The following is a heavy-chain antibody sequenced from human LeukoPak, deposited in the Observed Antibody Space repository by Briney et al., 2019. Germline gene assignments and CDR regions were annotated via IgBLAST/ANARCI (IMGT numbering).Heavy chain of an antibody. CDR1: GFLISDNY. V-gene: IGHV3-53*01. D-gene: IGHD2-2*01. Sequence: PGGSLRLSCGVSGFLISDNYMSWVRQAPGMGLEWDSVIYRGGTSYYADSVKGRFTISRDNSKNTVYLQMNSLRADDTATYYCASHYCSSNNCYFVYWGQRVLVTVSS. CDR2: IYRGGTS. J-gene: IGHJ4*02. CDR3: ASHYCSSNNCYFVY.